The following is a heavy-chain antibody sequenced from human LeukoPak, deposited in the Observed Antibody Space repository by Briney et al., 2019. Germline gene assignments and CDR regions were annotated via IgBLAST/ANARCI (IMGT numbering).Heavy chain of an antibody. D-gene: IGHD4-11*01. V-gene: IGHV4-61*02. J-gene: IGHJ6*03. CDR3: ARDRASYSNYTYKYYYYYMDV. CDR1: GGSISSGSYY. Sequence: TSETLSLTCTVSGGSISSGSYYWSWIRQPAGKGLEWIGRIYTSGSTNYNPSLKSRVTISVDTSKNQFSLKLSSVTAADTAVYYCARDRASYSNYTYKYYYYYMDVWGKGTTVTVSS. CDR2: IYTSGST.